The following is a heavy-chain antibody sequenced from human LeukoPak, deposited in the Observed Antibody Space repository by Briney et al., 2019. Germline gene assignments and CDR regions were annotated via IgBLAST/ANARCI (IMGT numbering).Heavy chain of an antibody. V-gene: IGHV4-38-2*02. Sequence: SETLSLTCTVSGYSISSGYYWGWIRQFPGKGLEWIGNIHHGGSTYYNPSLKSRVTISVDTSKNQFSLKLSSVTAADTAVYCCAREGSYYDIDYWGQGTLVTVSS. CDR1: GYSISSGYY. J-gene: IGHJ4*02. D-gene: IGHD3-22*01. CDR3: AREGSYYDIDY. CDR2: IHHGGST.